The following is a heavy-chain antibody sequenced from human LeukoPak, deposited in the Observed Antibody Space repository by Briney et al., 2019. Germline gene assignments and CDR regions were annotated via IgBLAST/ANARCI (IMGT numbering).Heavy chain of an antibody. CDR1: GFTFSIYA. CDR2: ITSSGDGT. V-gene: IGHV3-23*01. D-gene: IGHD3-22*01. Sequence: GGSLRRSCAASGFTFSIYAMSWVRQAPGKGLQWVSSITSSGDGTYYADSVKGRFTISRDNSENMLYLQMSSLRVEDTAVYFCAKDRPNYYGSNGHYYRRDGDYWGQGTLVTVSS. CDR3: AKDRPNYYGSNGHYYRRDGDY. J-gene: IGHJ4*02.